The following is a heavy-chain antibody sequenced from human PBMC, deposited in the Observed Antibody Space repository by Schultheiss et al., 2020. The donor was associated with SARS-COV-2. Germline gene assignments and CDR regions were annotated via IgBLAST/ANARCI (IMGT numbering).Heavy chain of an antibody. Sequence: GESLKISCAASGFTFSSYAMHWVRQAPGKGLEWVAVISYDGSNKYYADSVKGRFTISRDNSKNTLYLQMNSLRAEDTAVYYCARDGYYDFWSGYGGYYMDVWGKGTTVTVFS. D-gene: IGHD3-3*01. CDR2: ISYDGSNK. CDR3: ARDGYYDFWSGYGGYYMDV. J-gene: IGHJ6*03. CDR1: GFTFSSYA. V-gene: IGHV3-30*04.